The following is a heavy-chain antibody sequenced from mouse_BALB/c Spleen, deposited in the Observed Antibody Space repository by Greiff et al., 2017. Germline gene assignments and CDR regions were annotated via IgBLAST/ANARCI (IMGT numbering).Heavy chain of an antibody. V-gene: IGHV3-6*02. CDR1: GYSITSGYY. CDR3: ATSVYDSPWFAY. Sequence: EVQLQESGPGLVKPSQSLSLTCSVTGYSITSGYYWNWIRQFPGNKLEWMGYISYDGSNNYNPSLKNRISITRDTSKNQFFLKLNSVTTEDTATYYCATSVYDSPWFAYWGQGTLVTVSA. J-gene: IGHJ3*01. CDR2: ISYDGSN. D-gene: IGHD2-12*01.